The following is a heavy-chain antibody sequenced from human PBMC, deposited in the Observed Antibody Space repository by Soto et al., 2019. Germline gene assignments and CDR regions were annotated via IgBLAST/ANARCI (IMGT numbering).Heavy chain of an antibody. V-gene: IGHV3-30*18. Sequence: QVQLVESGGGVVQPGRSLRLSCAASGFTFSSYGMHWVRQAPGKGLEWVAVISYDGSNKYYADSVKGRFTISRDNSKNTLYLQMNSLRAEDMAVYYCAKDQSGWYDYWGQGTLVTVSS. J-gene: IGHJ4*02. CDR1: GFTFSSYG. CDR2: ISYDGSNK. D-gene: IGHD6-19*01. CDR3: AKDQSGWYDY.